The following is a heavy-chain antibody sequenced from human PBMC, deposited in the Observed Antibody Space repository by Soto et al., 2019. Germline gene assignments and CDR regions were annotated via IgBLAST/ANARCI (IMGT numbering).Heavy chain of an antibody. CDR2: ISSNGGST. J-gene: IGHJ4*02. CDR3: ARGPEGIAVAGYFDY. CDR1: GFTFSSYA. Sequence: GGSLRLSCAASGFTFSSYAMHWVRQAPGKGLEYVSAISSNGGSTYYANSVKGRFTISRDNSKNTLYLQMGSLRAEDMAVYYCARGPEGIAVAGYFDYWGQGTLVTVSS. V-gene: IGHV3-64*01. D-gene: IGHD6-19*01.